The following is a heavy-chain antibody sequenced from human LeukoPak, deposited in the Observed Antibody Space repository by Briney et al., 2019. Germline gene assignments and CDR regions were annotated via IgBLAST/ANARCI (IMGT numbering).Heavy chain of an antibody. D-gene: IGHD3-22*01. Sequence: GASVKVSCKASGYTFTGYYIHWVRQAPGQGLEWMGWINPNTGETTYTQRFQGRVTVSSDASISTAYMELSRLRSDDTAVFYCARDPMTVSRDALDIWGQGTVVTVSS. J-gene: IGHJ3*02. CDR3: ARDPMTVSRDALDI. V-gene: IGHV1-2*02. CDR1: GYTFTGYY. CDR2: INPNTGET.